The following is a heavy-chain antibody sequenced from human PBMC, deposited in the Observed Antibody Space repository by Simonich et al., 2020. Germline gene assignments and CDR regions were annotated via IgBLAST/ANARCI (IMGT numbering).Heavy chain of an antibody. CDR1: GYSISSGYY. D-gene: IGHD6-13*01. Sequence: QVQLQESGPGLVKPSETLSLTCAVSGYSISSGYYWGWIRHPPGKGLEWIGSIYHSGGTYYNPSLKSRVTISVDTSKNHFSLKLSSVTAADTAVYYCARVGYSNYYYYGMDVWGQGTTVTVSS. CDR3: ARVGYSNYYYYGMDV. CDR2: IYHSGGT. J-gene: IGHJ6*02. V-gene: IGHV4-38-2*01.